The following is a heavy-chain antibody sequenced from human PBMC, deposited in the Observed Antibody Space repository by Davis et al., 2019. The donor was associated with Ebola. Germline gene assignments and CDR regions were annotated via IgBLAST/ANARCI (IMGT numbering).Heavy chain of an antibody. J-gene: IGHJ6*02. CDR2: IDYSGST. CDR1: GGSISSSSFY. D-gene: IGHD5-12*01. V-gene: IGHV4-39*02. Sequence: SETLSLTCTVSGGSISSSSFYWGWIRQPPGKGLEWIGSIDYSGSTYYNPSLKSRVTIFRDTSKNQYSLKLSSVTAADTAVYYCAREKGNYGYGYYYYGMDVWGQGTTVTVSS. CDR3: AREKGNYGYGYYYYGMDV.